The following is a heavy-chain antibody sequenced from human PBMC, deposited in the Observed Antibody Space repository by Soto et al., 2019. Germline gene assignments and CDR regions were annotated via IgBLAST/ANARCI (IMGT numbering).Heavy chain of an antibody. D-gene: IGHD2-21*02. J-gene: IGHJ6*02. CDR1: GGSISFDHYH. CDR3: AREDDGGDRDYYGLDV. Sequence: QVQLQQSGPGLVKPSQTLSLTCTVYGGSISFDHYHWTWIRQPPGKGLEWIGYVHYSGSVLYNPSLQSRVSISVDTSKNQFSLKLSSVTAADTAVYFCAREDDGGDRDYYGLDVWGQGTTVTVSS. CDR2: VHYSGSV. V-gene: IGHV4-30-4*01.